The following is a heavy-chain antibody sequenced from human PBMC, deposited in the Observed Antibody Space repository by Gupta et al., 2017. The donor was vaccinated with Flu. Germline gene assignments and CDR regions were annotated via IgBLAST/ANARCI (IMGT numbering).Heavy chain of an antibody. D-gene: IGHD2-21*01. V-gene: IGHV4-34*01. CDR3: AGVKRLFLRWFDI. CDR1: GWSFSDYS. CDR2: INHSGSN. J-gene: IGHJ5*02. Sequence: EPIQHCGAGLSMWAETLFLTCAVYGWSFSDYSWSWIRQPPGKGLDWIGEINHSGSNKYNPSLKSRLTISRDTSKSQFSLRLRSVAAADTAIYYCAGVKRLFLRWFDIWGQGTLVTVSS.